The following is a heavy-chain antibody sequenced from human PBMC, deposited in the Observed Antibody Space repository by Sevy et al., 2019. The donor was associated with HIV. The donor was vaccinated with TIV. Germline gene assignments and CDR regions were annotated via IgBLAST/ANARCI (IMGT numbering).Heavy chain of an antibody. CDR1: GFTFSSYS. CDR2: ISSSSSYI. D-gene: IGHD3-9*01. V-gene: IGHV3-21*01. CDR3: ARGLLRYFDWLSALDY. J-gene: IGHJ4*02. Sequence: GGSLRLSCAASGFTFSSYSMNWVRQAPGMGLEWVSSISSSSSYIYYADSVKGRFTISRDNAKNSLYLQMNSLRAEDTAVYYCARGLLRYFDWLSALDYWGQGTLVTVSS.